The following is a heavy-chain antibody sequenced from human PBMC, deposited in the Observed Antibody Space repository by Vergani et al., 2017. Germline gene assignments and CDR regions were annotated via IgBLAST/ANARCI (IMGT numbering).Heavy chain of an antibody. Sequence: QVQLQESGPGLVKPSQTLSLTCTVSGGSISSGGYYWSWIRQHPVKGMEWIGYIYYSGSTYYNPSLKSRVTISVDTSKNQFSLKLSSVTAADTAVYYCARGVSRYYDFWSGYSVFDPWGQGTLVTVSS. D-gene: IGHD3-3*01. CDR1: GGSISSGGYY. CDR2: IYYSGST. J-gene: IGHJ5*02. V-gene: IGHV4-31*03. CDR3: ARGVSRYYDFWSGYSVFDP.